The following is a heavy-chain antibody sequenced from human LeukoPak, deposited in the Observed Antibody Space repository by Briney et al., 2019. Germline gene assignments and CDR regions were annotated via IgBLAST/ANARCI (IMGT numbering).Heavy chain of an antibody. V-gene: IGHV4-34*01. CDR2: INNSGTT. CDR1: GGSFSGYY. CDR3: AREGGLLDTSSYWYFDL. J-gene: IGHJ2*01. D-gene: IGHD3/OR15-3a*01. Sequence: SETLSLTCAAYGGSFSGYYWSWIRKPPGKGREWIGEINNSGTTNYNPSLRSRVTISVDTSKNQFSMKLTSVTAADTAVYYCAREGGLLDTSSYWYFDLWGRGTLVTVSS.